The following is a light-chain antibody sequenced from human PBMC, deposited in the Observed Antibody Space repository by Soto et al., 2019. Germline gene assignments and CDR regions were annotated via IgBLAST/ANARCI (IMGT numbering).Light chain of an antibody. V-gene: IGLV1-40*01. J-gene: IGLJ2*01. CDR1: SSNIGAGYD. Sequence: QAVVTQPPSVSGAPGQRVTISCTGSSSNIGAGYDVHWYQQLPGTAPKLLIYGNSNRPSGVPDRFSGSKSGTSASLAITGLQAEDEADYCQSYDSSLSGHVVFGGGTKVTVL. CDR3: QSYDSSLSGHVV. CDR2: GNS.